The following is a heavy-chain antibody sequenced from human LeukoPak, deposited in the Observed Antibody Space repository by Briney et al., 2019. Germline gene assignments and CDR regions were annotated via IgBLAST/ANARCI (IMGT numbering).Heavy chain of an antibody. CDR1: GHRFTSYW. Sequence: GESLQISCKGSGHRFTSYWIGWVRQMPGKGLEWMGIIYPGDSDIRYSPSFQGQVTISADKSITTAYLQWSSLKASDTAMYYCARRDSDAFDIGGQGTMVTVSS. CDR2: IYPGDSDI. CDR3: ARRDSDAFDI. V-gene: IGHV5-51*01. J-gene: IGHJ3*02. D-gene: IGHD3/OR15-3a*01.